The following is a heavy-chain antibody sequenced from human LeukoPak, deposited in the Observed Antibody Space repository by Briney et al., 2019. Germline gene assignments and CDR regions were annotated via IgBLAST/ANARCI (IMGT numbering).Heavy chain of an antibody. V-gene: IGHV4-59*01. J-gene: IGHJ4*02. D-gene: IGHD2-15*01. Sequence: SETLSLTCTVSDXSISGYYWSWIRQPPGKGLEWIGYIYYSGSTNYNPSLKSRVAISVDTSKNQFSLKLSSVTAADTAVYYCARVRYCSGGSCSPFDYWGQGTLVTVSS. CDR1: DXSISGYY. CDR2: IYYSGST. CDR3: ARVRYCSGGSCSPFDY.